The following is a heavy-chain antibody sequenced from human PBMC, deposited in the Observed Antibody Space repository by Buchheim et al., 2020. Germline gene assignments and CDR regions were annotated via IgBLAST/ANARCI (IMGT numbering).Heavy chain of an antibody. CDR1: GTSIPSTNW. CDR2: SYHTGEG. Sequence: VQLQESGPGLVKPSETLSLTCVVSGTSIPSTNWWSWVGQSPGEGLEWIGESYHTGEGNYNPSLKSRVTISIDKSKNQFSLKLTSVTAADTAVYFCARRSNWYYSIDAWGQGT. J-gene: IGHJ5*02. V-gene: IGHV4/OR15-8*02. D-gene: IGHD1-7*01. CDR3: ARRSNWYYSIDA.